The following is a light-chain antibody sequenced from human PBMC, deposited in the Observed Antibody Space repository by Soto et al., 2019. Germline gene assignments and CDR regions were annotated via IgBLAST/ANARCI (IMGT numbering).Light chain of an antibody. J-gene: IGKJ2*01. CDR2: AAS. Sequence: AIPMTQSPSSLSASVGDRVAITCRASQGIRNNLGWYQQKPGKAPKLLIYAASSLHSGLPSRFSGSGSGTDVTLTISSLQPEDFSTYFCLQDYNYPYTFGQGTKLQIK. CDR1: QGIRNN. CDR3: LQDYNYPYT. V-gene: IGKV1-6*01.